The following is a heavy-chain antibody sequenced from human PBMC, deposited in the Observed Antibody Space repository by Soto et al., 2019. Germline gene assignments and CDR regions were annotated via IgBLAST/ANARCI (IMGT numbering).Heavy chain of an antibody. Sequence: ASVQVSCTASGGTFSSYAISWVRQAPGQGLEFMGGIIPIFGTGNHAQKFQGRVTITADEYTSTVYMELSSLRSEDTGVYYCARNGDGDNSIHYYYYVMVGCGTGTKVTDSA. CDR3: ARNGDGDNSIHYYYYVMVG. CDR1: GGTFSSYA. CDR2: IIPIFGTG. V-gene: IGHV1-69*01. J-gene: IGHJ6*04. D-gene: IGHD3-10*01.